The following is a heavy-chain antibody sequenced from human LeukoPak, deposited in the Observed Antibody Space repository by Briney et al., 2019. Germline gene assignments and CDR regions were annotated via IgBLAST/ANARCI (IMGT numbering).Heavy chain of an antibody. CDR1: GYSFTKSW. D-gene: IGHD3-22*01. CDR3: ARQTGGAEAYYYDSSGYFDY. J-gene: IGHJ4*02. V-gene: IGHV5-51*01. Sequence: GESLKISCKGSGYSFTKSWIGWVRQMPGKGLEWMGIIYPGDSDTRYSPSFQGQVTISADKSISTAYLQWSSLKASDTAMYYCARQTGGAEAYYYDSSGYFDYWGQGTLVTVSS. CDR2: IYPGDSDT.